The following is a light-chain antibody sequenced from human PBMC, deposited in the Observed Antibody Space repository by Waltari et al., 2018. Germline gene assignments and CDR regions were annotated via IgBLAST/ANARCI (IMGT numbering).Light chain of an antibody. J-gene: IGKJ4*01. V-gene: IGKV3-11*01. CDR2: DTS. CDR1: QNVGNY. Sequence: EIVLTQSPATLSLSPGEGATLSCRASQNVGNYLAWYQQKPGQAPRLLFYDTSNRATGIPARFSGSGSGTDFTLTISGLEPEDFAVYYCQHRSNWPLNFGGGTKVEIK. CDR3: QHRSNWPLN.